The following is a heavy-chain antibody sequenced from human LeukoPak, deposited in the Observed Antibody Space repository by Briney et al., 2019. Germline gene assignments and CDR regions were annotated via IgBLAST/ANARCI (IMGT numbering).Heavy chain of an antibody. Sequence: SQTLSLTCTVSGGSISSGGYYWGWIRQHPGKGLEWIGYIYYSGSTYYNPSLKRRVIISVDTSNNQFSLKLRSVTAADTAVYYCASSSLGRYDYWGQGTLVTVSS. D-gene: IGHD1-26*01. CDR3: ASSSLGRYDY. J-gene: IGHJ4*02. V-gene: IGHV4-31*03. CDR1: GGSISSGGYY. CDR2: IYYSGST.